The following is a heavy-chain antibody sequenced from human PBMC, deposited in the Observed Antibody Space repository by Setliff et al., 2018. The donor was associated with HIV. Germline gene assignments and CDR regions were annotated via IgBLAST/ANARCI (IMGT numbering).Heavy chain of an antibody. D-gene: IGHD6-19*01. CDR3: AGQPGIALAGMGAFDI. CDR1: SGSISGHY. Sequence: SETLSLTCSVASGSISGHYWSWIRQSPGKGLEWIAYISYTGSTDYNPSLRSRVSISVDTSRSQFSLKLFSVTAADTAMYYCAGQPGIALAGMGAFDIWGQGTMVTVSS. V-gene: IGHV4-59*11. J-gene: IGHJ3*02. CDR2: ISYTGST.